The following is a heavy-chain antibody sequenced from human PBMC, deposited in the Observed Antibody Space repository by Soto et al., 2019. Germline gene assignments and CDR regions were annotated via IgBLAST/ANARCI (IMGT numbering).Heavy chain of an antibody. Sequence: EVQLVESGGVVVQPGGSLRLSCAASGFTFDDYTMHWVRQAPGKGLEWVSLISWDGGSTYYADSVKGRFTISRDNSKNSLYLQMNSLRTEDTALYYCAKDTNYDSSGYYLFDYWGQGTLVTVSS. D-gene: IGHD3-22*01. V-gene: IGHV3-43*01. CDR2: ISWDGGST. CDR1: GFTFDDYT. J-gene: IGHJ4*02. CDR3: AKDTNYDSSGYYLFDY.